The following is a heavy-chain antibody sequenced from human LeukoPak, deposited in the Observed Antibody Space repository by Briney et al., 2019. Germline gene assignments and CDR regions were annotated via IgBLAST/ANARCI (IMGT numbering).Heavy chain of an antibody. Sequence: GESLTLSCAASGFTFSAYWMSWVRQAPGKGLEWVANLKKDGSEKYYVDSVKGRFTISRDNAKNSLYLQMNSLKPEDTALYFCARDGGEGDNSAFDIWGQGTVVTVSS. CDR2: LKKDGSEK. D-gene: IGHD3-16*01. CDR1: GFTFSAYW. CDR3: ARDGGEGDNSAFDI. V-gene: IGHV3-7*03. J-gene: IGHJ3*02.